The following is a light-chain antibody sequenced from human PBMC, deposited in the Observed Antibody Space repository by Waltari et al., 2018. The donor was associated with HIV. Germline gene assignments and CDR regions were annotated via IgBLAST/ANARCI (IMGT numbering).Light chain of an antibody. Sequence: SVLTQPPSASGTPGQRVTISCSGSSSNIGSTLVNWYQQHPETAPKLLIYANNQPPSGVPDRFSGSNAGTSASLGISGLQSDDEADYYCAAWDDSLNGYVFGTGTKVTVL. CDR2: ANN. CDR3: AAWDDSLNGYV. CDR1: SSNIGSTL. V-gene: IGLV1-44*01. J-gene: IGLJ1*01.